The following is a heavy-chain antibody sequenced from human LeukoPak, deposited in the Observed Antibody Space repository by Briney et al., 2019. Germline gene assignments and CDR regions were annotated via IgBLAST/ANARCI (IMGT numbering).Heavy chain of an antibody. D-gene: IGHD3-10*01. J-gene: IGHJ4*02. CDR2: INPSGGST. Sequence: ASVKVSCKASGYTFTSYYMHWVRQAPGQGLEWMGIINPSGGSTSYAQKFQGRVTMTRDMSTSTDYMELRSLRSDDTAVYYCARDGGLLWFGISYYFDYWGQGTLVTVSS. V-gene: IGHV1-46*01. CDR3: ARDGGLLWFGISYYFDY. CDR1: GYTFTSYY.